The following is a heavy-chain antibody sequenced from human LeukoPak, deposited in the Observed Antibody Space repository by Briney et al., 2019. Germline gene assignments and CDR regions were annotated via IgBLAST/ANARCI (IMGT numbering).Heavy chain of an antibody. Sequence: KASETLSLTCTVSGGSISSYYWSWIRQPPGKGLEWIGYIYTSGSTNYNPSLKSRVTISVDTSKNQFSLKLSSVTAADTAVYYCARGVTTVTTWYYYYYYMDVWGKGTTVTVSS. D-gene: IGHD4-17*01. J-gene: IGHJ6*03. CDR2: IYTSGST. V-gene: IGHV4-4*09. CDR1: GGSISSYY. CDR3: ARGVTTVTTWYYYYYYMDV.